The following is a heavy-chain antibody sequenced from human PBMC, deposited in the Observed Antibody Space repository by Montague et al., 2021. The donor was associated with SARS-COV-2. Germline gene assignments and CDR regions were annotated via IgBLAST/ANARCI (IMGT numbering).Heavy chain of an antibody. J-gene: IGHJ6*02. V-gene: IGHV4-4*07. CDR2: LYTSGST. D-gene: IGHD6-19*01. CDR1: GGSISNYY. CDR3: ARESGYSSGRRYYYVKDD. Sequence: SETLSLTCTVSGGSISNYYWTWIRQPAGKGLEWIGRLYTSGSTTXNPSLKSRVTMSVDTSKNQFSLNVTSVTATDTAIYYCARESGYSSGRRYYYVKDDWGQGTTVTVS.